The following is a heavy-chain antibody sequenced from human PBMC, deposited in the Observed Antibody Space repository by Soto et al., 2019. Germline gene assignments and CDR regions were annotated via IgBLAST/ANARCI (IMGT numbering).Heavy chain of an antibody. CDR1: GFTFCSYG. J-gene: IGHJ4*02. D-gene: IGHD1-7*01. CDR2: SSATGAGT. CDR3: AKDRRAGGNYGFYSDF. Sequence: GGSLRLSCAASGFTFCSYGMTWVRQAPGKGLEWVSFSSATGAGTYYADSVKGRFTISRDNSKNTLYLQMTSLRADDTAVYYCAKDRRAGGNYGFYSDFWGQGALVTVSS. V-gene: IGHV3-23*01.